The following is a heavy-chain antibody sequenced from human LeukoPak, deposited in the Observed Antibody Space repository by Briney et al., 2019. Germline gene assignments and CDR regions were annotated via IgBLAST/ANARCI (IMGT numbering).Heavy chain of an antibody. Sequence: GGSLRLSCAASGFTFTNAWMSWVRQAPGKGLVWVSRINSAGSTTSYADSVKGRFTISRDNAKNTLYLQMNSLRAEDTAVYYCARVGTTSNFYYYYGMDVWGQGTTVTVSS. V-gene: IGHV3-74*01. D-gene: IGHD2/OR15-2a*01. CDR1: GFTFTNAW. CDR3: ARVGTTSNFYYYYGMDV. CDR2: INSAGSTT. J-gene: IGHJ6*02.